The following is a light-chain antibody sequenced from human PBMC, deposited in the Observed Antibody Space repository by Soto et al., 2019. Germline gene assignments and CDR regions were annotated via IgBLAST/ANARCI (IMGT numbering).Light chain of an antibody. CDR2: GAA. CDR1: QSVSSN. J-gene: IGKJ1*01. CDR3: QQYNSWPRS. Sequence: EIEMTQSPATLSVSPGERATLSRRASQSVSSNLAWYQQKPGQAPRLLIYGAATRATGIPARISGSGSGTEFTLTISRLQSEDFAVYYCQQYNSWPRSFGQGTKVDIK. V-gene: IGKV3-15*01.